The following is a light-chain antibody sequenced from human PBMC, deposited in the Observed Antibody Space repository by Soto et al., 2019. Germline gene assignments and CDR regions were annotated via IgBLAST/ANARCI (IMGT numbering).Light chain of an antibody. V-gene: IGLV2-14*01. CDR3: FSYTNIATYV. Sequence: QSALTQPASVSGSPGQSIAISCTGTTSDVGGYNYVSWFQQHPGKAPKLMIYGVSNRPSGISNRFSGFKSGNTATLTISGLQAEDEADYYCFSYTNIATYVFGTGTKVTVL. J-gene: IGLJ1*01. CDR2: GVS. CDR1: TSDVGGYNY.